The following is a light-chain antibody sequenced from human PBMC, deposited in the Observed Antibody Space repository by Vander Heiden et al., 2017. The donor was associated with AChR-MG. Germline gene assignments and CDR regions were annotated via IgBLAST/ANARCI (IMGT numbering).Light chain of an antibody. CDR2: GAS. Sequence: DIQMTQAPPSLSASVGDRVTITCQASQDITNDLNWYQHKPGKAPKLLIYGASNLETGVPSRFSGSGSGTDFTFTISSLQPEDMATYYCQQYESLPLSFGGGTKVEIK. CDR1: QDITND. CDR3: QQYESLPLS. J-gene: IGKJ4*01. V-gene: IGKV1-33*01.